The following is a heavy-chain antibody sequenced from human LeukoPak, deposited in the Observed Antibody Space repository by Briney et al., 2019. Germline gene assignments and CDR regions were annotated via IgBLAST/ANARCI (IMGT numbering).Heavy chain of an antibody. J-gene: IGHJ3*02. V-gene: IGHV1-2*02. Sequence: ASVKVSCKASGYTFTGYYMHWVRQAPGQGLEWMGWINPNSGGTNYAQKFQGRVTMTRDTSISTAYMELSRLRSDDTAVYYCARAPFAGFWSGGDAFDIWGQGTMVTVSS. CDR3: ARAPFAGFWSGGDAFDI. CDR1: GYTFTGYY. CDR2: INPNSGGT. D-gene: IGHD3-3*01.